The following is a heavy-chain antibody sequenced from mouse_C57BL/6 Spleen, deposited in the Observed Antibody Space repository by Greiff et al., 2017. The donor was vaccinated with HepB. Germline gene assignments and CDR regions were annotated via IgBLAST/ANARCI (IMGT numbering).Heavy chain of an antibody. Sequence: QVQLQQPGAELVRPGSSVKLSCKASGYTFTSYWMDWVKQRPGQGLEWIGNIYPSDSETHYNQKFKDKATLTVDKSSSTAYMQLSSLTSEDSAVYYCARRGGDGYYRWGQGTTLTVSS. J-gene: IGHJ2*01. CDR2: IYPSDSET. CDR1: GYTFTSYW. D-gene: IGHD2-3*01. V-gene: IGHV1-61*01. CDR3: ARRGGDGYYR.